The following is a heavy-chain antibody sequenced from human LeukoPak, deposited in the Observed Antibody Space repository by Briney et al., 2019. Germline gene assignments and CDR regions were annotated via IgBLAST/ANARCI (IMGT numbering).Heavy chain of an antibody. CDR2: IYPNGIT. D-gene: IGHD3-22*01. J-gene: IGHJ2*01. V-gene: IGHV4-4*08. CDR1: GGSITNYY. Sequence: KASETLSLTCTVSGGSITNYYWSWIRQPPGKGLEWIGYIYPNGITSYNPSLRSRGTISIATSKNQFSLRLRSVTAADTAIYYCARRAYYDTSGYYPTSGYFDLWGRGTLVTVSS. CDR3: ARRAYYDTSGYYPTSGYFDL.